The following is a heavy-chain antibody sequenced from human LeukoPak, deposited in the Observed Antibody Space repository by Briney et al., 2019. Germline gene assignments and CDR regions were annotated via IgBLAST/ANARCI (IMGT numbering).Heavy chain of an antibody. CDR2: IKQDGSEK. Sequence: GGSLRLSCAASGFTFSSYWMSWVRQAPGKGLEWVALIKQDGSEKYYVDSVKGRFTISRDNAKNSLYLQMNSLRAEDTAVYYCARDSGTYYYDSSPYYFDYWGQGTLVTVSS. CDR3: ARDSGTYYYDSSPYYFDY. V-gene: IGHV3-7*01. CDR1: GFTFSSYW. D-gene: IGHD3-22*01. J-gene: IGHJ4*02.